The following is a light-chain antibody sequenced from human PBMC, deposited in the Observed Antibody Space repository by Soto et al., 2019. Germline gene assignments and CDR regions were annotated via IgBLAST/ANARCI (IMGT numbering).Light chain of an antibody. Sequence: EIVLTQSPGTLSLSPGARATLSCRASQSVSNNYLAWYQQKPGQAPRLIIYGASNRATGIPDRFSGSGSGTEFTLTISSLQPDDFATYYGQHYNSYSEAFGQGTKVDIK. J-gene: IGKJ1*01. V-gene: IGKV3-20*01. CDR1: QSVSNNY. CDR2: GAS. CDR3: QHYNSYSEA.